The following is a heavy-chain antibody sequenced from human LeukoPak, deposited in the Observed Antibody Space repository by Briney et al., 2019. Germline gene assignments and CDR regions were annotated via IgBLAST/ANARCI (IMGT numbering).Heavy chain of an antibody. CDR1: GFTFSSYA. CDR2: ISYDGSNK. V-gene: IGHV3-30-3*01. CDR3: ARGIYYDSRTPPLY. J-gene: IGHJ4*02. Sequence: GGSLRLSCAASGFTFSSYAMPWVRQAPGKGLEWVAVISYDGSNKYYADSVKGRFTISRDNSKNTLYLQMNSLRAEDTAVYYCARGIYYDSRTPPLYWGQGTLVTVSS. D-gene: IGHD3-22*01.